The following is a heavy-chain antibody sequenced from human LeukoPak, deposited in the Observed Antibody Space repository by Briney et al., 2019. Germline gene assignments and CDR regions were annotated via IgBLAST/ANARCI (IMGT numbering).Heavy chain of an antibody. Sequence: GGSLRLSCAASGFTFSSYGMHWVRQAPGKGLEWVGRIKSKTDGGTTDYAAPVKGRFTISRDDSKNTLYLQMNSLKTEDTAVYYCTTDFRFGSGGSCPFDYWGQGTLVTVSS. CDR2: IKSKTDGGTT. CDR1: GFTFSSYG. D-gene: IGHD2-15*01. J-gene: IGHJ4*02. CDR3: TTDFRFGSGGSCPFDY. V-gene: IGHV3-15*01.